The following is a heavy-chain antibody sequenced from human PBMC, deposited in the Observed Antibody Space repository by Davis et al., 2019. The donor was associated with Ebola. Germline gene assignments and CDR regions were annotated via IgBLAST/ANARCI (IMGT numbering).Heavy chain of an antibody. V-gene: IGHV4-34*01. D-gene: IGHD2-21*01. J-gene: IGHJ4*02. Sequence: MPSETLSLTCAVYGGSFSGYYWSWIRQPPGKGLEWIGEINHSGSTNYNPSLKSRVTLTVDTSKNQFSLKLSSVTAADTAVYYCARGRLWGGYWGQGTLVTVSS. CDR2: INHSGST. CDR3: ARGRLWGGY. CDR1: GGSFSGYY.